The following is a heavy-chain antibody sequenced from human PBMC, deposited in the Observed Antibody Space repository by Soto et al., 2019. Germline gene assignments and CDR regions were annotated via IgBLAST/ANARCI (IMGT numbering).Heavy chain of an antibody. J-gene: IGHJ4*02. CDR2: SNWDGDDT. Sequence: EVHLVESGGRMVRPGESLRLSCAASGFNFEEYGMTWVRQAPGKGLEWVAGSNWDGDDTGYADPVQGRFTISRDNAQKFLYLQMNSLRLEDTALYYCARGDIAVPVSSNYWGQGTLVTVSS. CDR3: ARGDIAVPVSSNY. CDR1: GFNFEEYG. V-gene: IGHV3-20*04. D-gene: IGHD6-19*01.